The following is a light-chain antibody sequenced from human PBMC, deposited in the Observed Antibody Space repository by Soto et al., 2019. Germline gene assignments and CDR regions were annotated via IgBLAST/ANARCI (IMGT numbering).Light chain of an antibody. V-gene: IGKV3-15*01. Sequence: ETVMTQSPGTLSVSPGERATLSCRASQSVSSNLAWYQQKPGQAPRLLIYGASTRATGIPARFSGSGSGTEFTLTISSLQSEDFAVYYCQQYNNWPLTFGQGTRLEIK. CDR3: QQYNNWPLT. J-gene: IGKJ5*01. CDR1: QSVSSN. CDR2: GAS.